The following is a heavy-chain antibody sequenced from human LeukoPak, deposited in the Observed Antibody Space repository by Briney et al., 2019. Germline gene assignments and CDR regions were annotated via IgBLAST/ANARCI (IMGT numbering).Heavy chain of an antibody. J-gene: IGHJ4*02. CDR2: ISYDGSTK. D-gene: IGHD1-26*01. Sequence: PGGSLRLSCAASGFTFSSYAMHWVRQAPGKGLEWLATISYDGSTKDYADSVKGRFTISRENSRNMLYLQMNSLRPEDTAVYYCARDGILGARLTYFDYWGQGTLVTVSS. CDR1: GFTFSSYA. V-gene: IGHV3-30*04. CDR3: ARDGILGARLTYFDY.